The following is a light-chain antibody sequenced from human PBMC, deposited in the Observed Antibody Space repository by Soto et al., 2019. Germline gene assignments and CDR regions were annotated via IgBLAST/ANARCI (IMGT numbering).Light chain of an antibody. V-gene: IGKV3-11*01. CDR2: GAS. Sequence: EIVLTQSPATLSLSPGERATLSCGASQSVSGYLAWYQQKPGQAPRLLIYGASNRATGIPPRFSGSGSATDFTLTISSLEAEDFAVYYCQQRSDWPLTFGGGTKVEIK. J-gene: IGKJ4*01. CDR3: QQRSDWPLT. CDR1: QSVSGY.